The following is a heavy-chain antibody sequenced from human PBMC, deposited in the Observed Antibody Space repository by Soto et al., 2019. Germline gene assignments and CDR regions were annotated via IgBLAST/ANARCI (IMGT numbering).Heavy chain of an antibody. V-gene: IGHV3-7*04. CDR3: AKDLGYSYGGFLDY. CDR1: GFTFSSYW. Sequence: EVQLVESGGGLVQPGGSLRLSCAASGFTFSSYWMTWFRQAPGKGLEWVADMNQNGGEKYYVDSVKGRFTISRDNAKTSLYLQMNSLRVEDTAVYYCAKDLGYSYGGFLDYRGQGTLVTVSS. CDR2: MNQNGGEK. D-gene: IGHD5-18*01. J-gene: IGHJ4*02.